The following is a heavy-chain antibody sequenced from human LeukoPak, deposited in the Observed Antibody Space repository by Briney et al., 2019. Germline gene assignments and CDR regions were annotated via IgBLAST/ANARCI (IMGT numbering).Heavy chain of an antibody. J-gene: IGHJ4*02. CDR1: GGSISSGGYY. V-gene: IGHV4-31*03. D-gene: IGHD3-10*01. CDR3: ARHGGSGAPDN. Sequence: SQTLSLTCTVSGGSISSGGYYWSWICQHPGKGLEWIGYIYYSGSTYYNPSLKSRVTISVDTSKNQFSLKLSSVTAADTAVYYCARHGGSGAPDNWGQGTLVTVSS. CDR2: IYYSGST.